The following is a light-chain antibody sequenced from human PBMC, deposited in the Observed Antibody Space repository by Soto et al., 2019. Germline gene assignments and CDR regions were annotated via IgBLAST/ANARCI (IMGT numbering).Light chain of an antibody. CDR1: QSVPSNS. Sequence: EIVLTQSPGTLSLSPGERAALPCRASQSVPSNSLAWYQKKPGQAPCPLISGASSRAAGIPERFSGSGSGTAFTLTISRLEPEEFAVYYCQHYYGVPLTFGGGTRVEI. CDR3: QHYYGVPLT. CDR2: GAS. J-gene: IGKJ4*01. V-gene: IGKV3-20*01.